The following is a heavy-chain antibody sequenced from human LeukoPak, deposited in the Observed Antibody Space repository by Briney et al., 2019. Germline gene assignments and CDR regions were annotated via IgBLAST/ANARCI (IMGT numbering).Heavy chain of an antibody. J-gene: IGHJ4*02. Sequence: GGSLRLSCAASGFTFSNAWRDWVGQAPGKGLEWVGRIKRKSDGETTDYAAPVKGIFTISRDDSNNPLNQQMNSLKTEAPAVYYCTTAQPLWFGEFPFDYWGQGALVTVSS. CDR3: TTAQPLWFGEFPFDY. CDR1: GFTFSNAW. V-gene: IGHV3-15*07. CDR2: IKRKSDGETT. D-gene: IGHD3-10*01.